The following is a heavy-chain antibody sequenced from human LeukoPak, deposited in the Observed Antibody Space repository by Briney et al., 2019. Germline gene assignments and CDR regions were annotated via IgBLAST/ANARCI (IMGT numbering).Heavy chain of an antibody. CDR2: ISSSSSYK. J-gene: IGHJ4*02. CDR3: ARDRSSYYFDY. V-gene: IGHV3-21*01. Sequence: GGSLRLSCAASGFTFSTYSMNWVRQAPGKGLECVSSISSSSSYKYYADSVKGRFTISRDNAKKSLYLQMNSLRAEDTAVYYCARDRSSYYFDYWGQGTLVTVSS. CDR1: GFTFSTYS.